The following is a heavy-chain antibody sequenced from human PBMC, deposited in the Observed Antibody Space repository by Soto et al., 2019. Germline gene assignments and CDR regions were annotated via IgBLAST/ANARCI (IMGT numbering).Heavy chain of an antibody. CDR2: IYYSGST. CDR3: ARGDLYSDCVNY. J-gene: IGHJ4*02. D-gene: IGHD4-17*01. V-gene: IGHV4-30-4*01. CDR1: GGSISSGDYY. Sequence: SETLSLTCTVSGGSISSGDYYWSWIRQPPGKGLEWIGYIYYSGSTYFNPSLKSRITISVDTSRNQFSLKLNSLTATDTAVYYCARGDLYSDCVNYWGQGTLVTVSS.